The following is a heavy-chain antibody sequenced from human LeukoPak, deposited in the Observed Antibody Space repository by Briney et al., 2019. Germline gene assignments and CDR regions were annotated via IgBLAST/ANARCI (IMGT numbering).Heavy chain of an antibody. V-gene: IGHV3-21*01. Sequence: GGXLRLSCAASGFTFSSYSMNWVRQAPGKGLEWVSSISSSSSYIYYADSVKGRFTISRDNAKNSLYLQMNSLRAEDTAVYYCARAGSSSGPYYFDYWGQGTLVTVSS. CDR2: ISSSSSYI. CDR3: ARAGSSSGPYYFDY. CDR1: GFTFSSYS. D-gene: IGHD6-19*01. J-gene: IGHJ4*02.